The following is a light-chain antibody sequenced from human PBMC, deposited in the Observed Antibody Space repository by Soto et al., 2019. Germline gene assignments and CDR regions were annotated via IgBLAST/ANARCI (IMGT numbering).Light chain of an antibody. V-gene: IGKV1-9*01. CDR3: QQLNSYPLT. CDR1: QDITSY. Sequence: IQLTQSPSSLSASVGGRVIITCWASQDITSYLAWYQQTPGKAPKLLIYAASTLQSGVPSRFSGSGSGTDFTLTISSLQPEDFATYYCQQLNSYPLTFGPGTKVDIK. CDR2: AAS. J-gene: IGKJ3*01.